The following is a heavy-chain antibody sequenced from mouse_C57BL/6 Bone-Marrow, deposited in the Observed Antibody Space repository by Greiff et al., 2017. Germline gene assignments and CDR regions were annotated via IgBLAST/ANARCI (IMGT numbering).Heavy chain of an antibody. CDR3: ARSQYYDSSYCFDD. V-gene: IGHV14-3*01. CDR1: GFNIKNTY. Sequence: EVQLQQSVAELVRPGASVKLSCTASGFNIKNTYMHWVKQRPEQGLEWIGSIDPANGNTKYAPKFQGQATITADTSSNTAYLQLSSLTSDDTASSYCARSQYYDSSYCFDDWGQGTTLTVSS. J-gene: IGHJ2*01. CDR2: IDPANGNT. D-gene: IGHD1-1*01.